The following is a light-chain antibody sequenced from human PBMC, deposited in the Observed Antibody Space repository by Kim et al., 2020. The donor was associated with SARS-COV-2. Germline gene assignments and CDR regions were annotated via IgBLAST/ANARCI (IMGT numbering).Light chain of an antibody. CDR1: QSVSSY. CDR2: DAS. CDR3: QQRSNWPLT. V-gene: IGKV3-11*01. Sequence: LAPGERATLSCRASQSVSSYLAWYQQKPGQAPRLLIYDASNRATGIPARFSGSGSGTDFTLTISSLEPEDFAVYYCQQRSNWPLTFGGGTKVDIK. J-gene: IGKJ4*01.